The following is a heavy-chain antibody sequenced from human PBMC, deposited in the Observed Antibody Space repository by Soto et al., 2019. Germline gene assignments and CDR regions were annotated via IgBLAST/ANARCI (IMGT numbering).Heavy chain of an antibody. Sequence: SETLSLTCSVSGGSITAYYWSWIRQSPGKGLEWIGYIYFTGITTYSPSLESRVTISLDTPKNQFSLRLRSVTAADTAVYYCAGDTGDGGSMVDSWGGETLVTVSS. CDR1: GGSITAYY. CDR2: IYFTGIT. CDR3: AGDTGDGGSMVDS. D-gene: IGHD3-16*01. V-gene: IGHV4-59*12. J-gene: IGHJ4*02.